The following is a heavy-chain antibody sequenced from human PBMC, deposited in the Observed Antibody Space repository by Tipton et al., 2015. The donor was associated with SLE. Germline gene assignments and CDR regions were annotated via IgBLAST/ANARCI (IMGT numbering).Heavy chain of an antibody. CDR3: ARQSSSLDY. Sequence: QSGAEVRKPGDSLKISCTGSGYDFSAYWIGWVRQVPGKGLEWMGMIFVGDSDRRYSPFFQGQITISADKSTGTAYLQWSSLKASDTAMYYCARQSSSLDYWGQGTLFTVSS. CDR1: GYDFSAYW. J-gene: IGHJ4*02. D-gene: IGHD6-13*01. V-gene: IGHV5-51*01. CDR2: IFVGDSDR.